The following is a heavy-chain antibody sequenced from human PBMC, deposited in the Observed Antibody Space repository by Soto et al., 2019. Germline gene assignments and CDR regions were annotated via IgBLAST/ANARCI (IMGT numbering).Heavy chain of an antibody. Sequence: SETLSLTCTVSGGSISSYYWSWIRQPPGKGLEWIGYIYYSGSTNYNPSLKSRVTISVDTSKNQFSLKLSSVTAADTAVYYCARDVVVPAASLFYYYYGMDVWGQGTTVTVSS. D-gene: IGHD2-2*01. V-gene: IGHV4-59*01. CDR1: GGSISSYY. CDR3: ARDVVVPAASLFYYYYGMDV. CDR2: IYYSGST. J-gene: IGHJ6*02.